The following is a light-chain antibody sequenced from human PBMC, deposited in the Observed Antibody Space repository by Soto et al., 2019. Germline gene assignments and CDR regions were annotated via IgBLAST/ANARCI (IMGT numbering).Light chain of an antibody. CDR2: DVS. J-gene: IGLJ1*01. CDR1: SNDVGGYNY. V-gene: IGLV2-14*03. CDR3: SSYTGSSTYV. Sequence: LTQPASVSGSPGQSITISCTGTSNDVGGYNYVSWYQQHPGKAPKLMIYDVSNRPSGVSNRFSGSKSANTASLTISGLQTEDESDYYCSSYTGSSTYVFGTGTKVTVL.